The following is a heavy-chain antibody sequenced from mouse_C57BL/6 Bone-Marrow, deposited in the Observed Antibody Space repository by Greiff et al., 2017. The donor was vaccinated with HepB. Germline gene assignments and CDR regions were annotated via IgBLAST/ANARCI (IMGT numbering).Heavy chain of an antibody. J-gene: IGHJ1*03. D-gene: IGHD1-1*01. CDR1: GYTFTDYY. V-gene: IGHV1-76*01. CDR3: ATTVVAHWYVEV. CDR2: IYPGSGNT. Sequence: QVQLQQSGAELVRPGASVKLSCKASGYTFTDYYINWVKQRPGQGLEWIARIYPGSGNTYYNEKFKGKATLTAEKSSSTAYMQLSSLTSEDSAVYFCATTVVAHWYVEVWGTGTTVTVAS.